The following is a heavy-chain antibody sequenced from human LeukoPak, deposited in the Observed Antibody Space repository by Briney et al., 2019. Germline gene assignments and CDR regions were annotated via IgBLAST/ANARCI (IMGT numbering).Heavy chain of an antibody. J-gene: IGHJ4*02. Sequence: PSETLSLTCTVSDDSISDYYRGWIRQPPGKGLEWIGYIHNSGTSTYNLSLKSRVTISADTSKNQFSLKLNSMTTADTAVYYCTRGAGWLIDYWGQGILVTVSS. CDR2: IHNSGTS. D-gene: IGHD3-16*01. V-gene: IGHV4-59*01. CDR3: TRGAGWLIDY. CDR1: DDSISDYY.